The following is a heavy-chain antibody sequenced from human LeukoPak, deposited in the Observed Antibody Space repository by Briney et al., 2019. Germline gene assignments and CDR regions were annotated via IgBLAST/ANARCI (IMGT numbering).Heavy chain of an antibody. D-gene: IGHD3-9*01. Sequence: LAGGSLRLSCAASGFTFSSYWMSWVHQAPGKGLEWVANIKQDGREKYYSDHVKGRFTVSRDNAKNSWYLQMNSLRAQDAAAYYCAKIPRYFVWLSAELDSWGKETLVTVSS. V-gene: IGHV3-7*01. CDR3: AKIPRYFVWLSAELDS. J-gene: IGHJ4*02. CDR2: IKQDGREK. CDR1: GFTFSSYW.